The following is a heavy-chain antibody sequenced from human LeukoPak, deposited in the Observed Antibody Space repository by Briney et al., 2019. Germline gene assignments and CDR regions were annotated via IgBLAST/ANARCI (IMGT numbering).Heavy chain of an antibody. CDR3: AAIQGSFDY. D-gene: IGHD2-15*01. J-gene: IGHJ4*02. Sequence: PSETLSLTCTVSGYSISSGYYGGWIRQSPGKGLEWIGSIYHSGSTYYNPSLKSRVTISVDTSKNHFSLKVSSVTAADTAVYYCAAIQGSFDYWGQGTLVIVSS. V-gene: IGHV4-38-2*02. CDR1: GYSISSGYY. CDR2: IYHSGST.